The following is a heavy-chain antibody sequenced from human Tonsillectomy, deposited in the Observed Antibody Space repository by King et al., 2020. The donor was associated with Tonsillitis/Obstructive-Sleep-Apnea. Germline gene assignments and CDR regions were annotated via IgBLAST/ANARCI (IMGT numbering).Heavy chain of an antibody. CDR2: INPNSGGT. D-gene: IGHD1-7*01. V-gene: IGHV1-2*06. Sequence: QLVQSGAEVKKPGASVKVSCKASGYTFTGYYMHWVRQAPGQGLEWMGRINPNSGGTNYAQKFQGRVTMTRDTSISTAYMELSRLRSDDTAVYYCARDPEVGTKYYMDVWGKGTTVTVPS. CDR3: ARDPEVGTKYYMDV. CDR1: GYTFTGYY. J-gene: IGHJ6*03.